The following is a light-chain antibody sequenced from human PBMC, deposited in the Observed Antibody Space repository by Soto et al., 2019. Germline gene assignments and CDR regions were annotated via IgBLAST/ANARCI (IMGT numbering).Light chain of an antibody. V-gene: IGKV3-20*01. Sequence: EIVLTQSPGTLSLSPGERATLSCRASQSVSSSYLAWYQQKPGQAPRLLIYGASSRATGIPDRFSGSGSGTDFTLTISRLEPEDFAVYYCQQYGISGTFGQGTKLDIK. CDR1: QSVSSSY. CDR2: GAS. J-gene: IGKJ1*01. CDR3: QQYGISGT.